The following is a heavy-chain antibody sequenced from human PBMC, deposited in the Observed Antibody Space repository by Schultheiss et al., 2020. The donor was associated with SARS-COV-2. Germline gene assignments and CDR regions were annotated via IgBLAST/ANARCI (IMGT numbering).Heavy chain of an antibody. CDR3: AKDQRLDWFDP. CDR1: GGSFSGYY. Sequence: LSLTCAVYGGSFSGYYWSWIRQPPGKGLAWVSAISGSGGKSYYADSVKGRFTISRDNSKNSLYLQMNSLRAEDSAVYYCAKDQRLDWFDPWGQGTLVTVSS. J-gene: IGHJ5*02. CDR2: ISGSGGKS. V-gene: IGHV3-23*01.